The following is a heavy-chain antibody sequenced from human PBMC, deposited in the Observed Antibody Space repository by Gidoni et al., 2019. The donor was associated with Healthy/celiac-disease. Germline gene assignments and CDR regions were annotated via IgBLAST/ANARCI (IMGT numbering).Heavy chain of an antibody. CDR1: GYSFTSYW. CDR2: IYPGDSDT. V-gene: IGHV5-51*01. CDR3: ARRFSVRYSSVATRNYYFDY. J-gene: IGHJ4*02. D-gene: IGHD1-20*01. Sequence: PGESLKISCKGSGYSFTSYWIGWVLQIPGKGLEWMGIIYPGDSDTRYSPSLQVQVTISADKSISTAYLQWSSLKASDTAMYYCARRFSVRYSSVATRNYYFDYWGQGTLVTVSS.